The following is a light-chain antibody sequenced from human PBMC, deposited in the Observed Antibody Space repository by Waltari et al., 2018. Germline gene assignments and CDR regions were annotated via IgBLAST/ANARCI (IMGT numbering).Light chain of an antibody. Sequence: EIVLTQSPGTLSLSPGDRAILSCRASQSVRKYLAWYQQKPGQAPRLLIFGASSRATGIPDRFIGSGSGTDLSLTISRVEPEDFAVYYCQQYVSLPATFGQGTKVEIE. CDR3: QQYVSLPAT. CDR2: GAS. V-gene: IGKV3-20*01. J-gene: IGKJ1*01. CDR1: QSVRKY.